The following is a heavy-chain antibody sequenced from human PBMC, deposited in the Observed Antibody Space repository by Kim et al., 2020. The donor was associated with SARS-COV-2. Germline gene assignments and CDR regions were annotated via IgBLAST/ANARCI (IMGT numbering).Heavy chain of an antibody. Sequence: GGSLRLSCAASGFTFSSKWMHWVRQAPGKGLVWVSRIDSGGSSTSYADSVKGRFTISRDNAKNTMYLQMNSLRVEDTAVYYCARGGCSSTSCHSFDYWGQGTLVTVSS. CDR3: ARGGCSSTSCHSFDY. D-gene: IGHD2-2*01. CDR1: GFTFSSKW. V-gene: IGHV3-74*01. CDR2: IDSGGSST. J-gene: IGHJ4*02.